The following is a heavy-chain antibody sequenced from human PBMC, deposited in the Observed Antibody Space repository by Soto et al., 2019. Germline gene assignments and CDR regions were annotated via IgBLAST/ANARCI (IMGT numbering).Heavy chain of an antibody. CDR2: INPNSGGT. D-gene: IGHD1-26*01. V-gene: IGHV1-2*04. J-gene: IGHJ4*02. CDR1: GYTSTGYY. CDR3: ARLVSGSYYAFDY. Sequence: ASVKVSCKASGYTSTGYYMHWVRQAPGQGLEWMGWINPNSGGTNYAQKFQGWVTMTRDTSISTAYMELSRLRSDDTAVYYCARLVSGSYYAFDYWGQGTLVTVSS.